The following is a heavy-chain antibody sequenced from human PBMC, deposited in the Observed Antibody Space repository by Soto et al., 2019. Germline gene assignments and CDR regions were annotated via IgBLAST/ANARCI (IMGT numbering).Heavy chain of an antibody. CDR2: ISSSSSNI. CDR3: ARAQGLISKGYDYGDYFVPY. CDR1: GFTFSSYS. D-gene: IGHD4-17*01. V-gene: IGHV3-21*01. Sequence: EVQLVESGGGLVKPGGSLRLSCAASGFTFSSYSMNWVRQAPGKGLEWVSSISSSSSNIYYADSVKGRFTVSRDNAKNSLYLQMNSLRAEDTAVYYRARAQGLISKGYDYGDYFVPYWGQGTLVTVSS. J-gene: IGHJ4*02.